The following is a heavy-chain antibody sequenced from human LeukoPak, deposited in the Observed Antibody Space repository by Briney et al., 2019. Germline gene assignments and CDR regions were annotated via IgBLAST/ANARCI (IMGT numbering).Heavy chain of an antibody. V-gene: IGHV1-24*01. D-gene: IGHD6-19*01. J-gene: IGHJ4*02. CDR1: GYTLTELS. CDR3: ATGMISGGWYRGLEY. CDR2: FDPEDGET. Sequence: GASVKVSCKVSGYTLTELSMHWVRQAPGKGLEWMGGFDPEDGETIYAQKFQGRVTMTEDTSTDTAYMELSSLRSEDTAVYYCATGMISGGWYRGLEYWGQGTLVTVSS.